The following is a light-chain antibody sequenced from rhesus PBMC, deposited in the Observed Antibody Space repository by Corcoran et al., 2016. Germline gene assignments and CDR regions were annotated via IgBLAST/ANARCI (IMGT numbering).Light chain of an antibody. V-gene: IGLV7-76*01. CDR2: NTN. CDR1: TGAVASGNY. CDR3: LLYYSGAYI. Sequence: QAVVPQEPSLTVSPGGTVTLTCGSSTGAVASGNYPHWFQPKPGQAPRGLIYNTNSKHSWTPARFSGSLAGGNAALTLSGAQPEAEAEYYCLLYYSGAYIFGAGTRLTVL. J-gene: IGLJ1*01.